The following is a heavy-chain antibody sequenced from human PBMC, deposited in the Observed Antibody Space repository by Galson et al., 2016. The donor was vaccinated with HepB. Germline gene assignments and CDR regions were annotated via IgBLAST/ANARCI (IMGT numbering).Heavy chain of an antibody. D-gene: IGHD6-19*01. Sequence: SLRLSCAASGFTFSNYWMSWVRQPPGKGLEWVGNIKRDGSEKYYVGSVKGRFTISRDNAKNSLYLQMDSLRAEDTAVYYCARDGSGWLFDSWGQGTLVTVSS. V-gene: IGHV3-7*01. J-gene: IGHJ4*02. CDR1: GFTFSNYW. CDR3: ARDGSGWLFDS. CDR2: IKRDGSEK.